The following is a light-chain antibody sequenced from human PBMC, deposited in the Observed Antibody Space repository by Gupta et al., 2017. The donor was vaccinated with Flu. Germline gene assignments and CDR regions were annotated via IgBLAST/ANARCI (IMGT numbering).Light chain of an antibody. V-gene: IGLV6-57*01. J-gene: IGLJ3*02. CDR1: SGRIASDY. CDR3: QSADSNHQCV. Sequence: NFILTQPHSVSESPGKTVTISCSRSSGRIASDYVQWYRQRPGSSPTTVIYEAHQRPSGVPDRFSGSTDTSSNSASLPISGLETEDDADDFCQSADSNHQCVFGGGTKLTVL. CDR2: EAH.